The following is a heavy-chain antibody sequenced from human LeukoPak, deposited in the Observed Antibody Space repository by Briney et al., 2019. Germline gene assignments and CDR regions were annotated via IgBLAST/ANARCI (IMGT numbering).Heavy chain of an antibody. Sequence: ASVKVSCKASGYTFTSYDINWVRQATGQGLEWMGWMNPNSGNTGYAQKFQGRVTMTRNTSISTAYMELSSLRSEDTAVYYCYYGSGSYYDPGGMDVWGQGTTVTVSS. CDR1: GYTFTSYD. J-gene: IGHJ6*02. CDR2: MNPNSGNT. D-gene: IGHD3-10*01. V-gene: IGHV1-8*01. CDR3: YYGSGSYYDPGGMDV.